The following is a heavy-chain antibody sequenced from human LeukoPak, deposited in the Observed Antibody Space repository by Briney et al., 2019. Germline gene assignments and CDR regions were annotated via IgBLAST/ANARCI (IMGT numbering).Heavy chain of an antibody. V-gene: IGHV1-18*01. Sequence: ASVKVSCKASGYTFTSYGISWVRQAPGQGLEWMGCISAYNGNTNYAQKLQGRVTMTTDTSTSTAYMELRSLRSDDTAVYYCARDLLITFGGGFFPQAFDPWGQGTLVTVSS. J-gene: IGHJ5*02. CDR1: GYTFTSYG. CDR3: ARDLLITFGGGFFPQAFDP. CDR2: ISAYNGNT. D-gene: IGHD3-16*01.